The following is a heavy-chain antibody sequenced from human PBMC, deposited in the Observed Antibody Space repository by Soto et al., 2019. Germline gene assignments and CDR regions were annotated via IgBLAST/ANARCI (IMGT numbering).Heavy chain of an antibody. CDR2: VSYDGSKA. J-gene: IGHJ6*02. Sequence: GGSLRLSCEGSGFKFRDYGIHWVRQAPGKGLEWVAVVSYDGSKAYYADSVKGRFTISRDNSKNSVDLQMNSLRPEDTGIYYCAIDRSLGHCSGGDCYYYYGTDVWGQGATVTVSS. V-gene: IGHV3-30*03. CDR3: AIDRSLGHCSGGDCYYYYGTDV. CDR1: GFKFRDYG. D-gene: IGHD2-15*01.